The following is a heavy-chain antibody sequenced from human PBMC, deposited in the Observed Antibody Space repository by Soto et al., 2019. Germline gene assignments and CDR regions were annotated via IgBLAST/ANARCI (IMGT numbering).Heavy chain of an antibody. CDR3: MLGSGWKDFDY. J-gene: IGHJ4*03. V-gene: IGHV4-39*01. CDR1: GGSISSSSYY. Sequence: SETLSLTCTVSGGSISSSSYYWCWIRHPPGKGLEWIGSIYYSGSTYYNPSLKSRVTISVDTSKNQFSLKLSSVTAADTAVYYCMLGSGWKDFDYWGQGTTVTVSS. CDR2: IYYSGST. D-gene: IGHD3-22*01.